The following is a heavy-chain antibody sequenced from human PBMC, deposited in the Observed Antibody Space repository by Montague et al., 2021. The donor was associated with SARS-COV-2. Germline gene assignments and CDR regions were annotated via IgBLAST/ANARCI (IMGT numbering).Heavy chain of an antibody. J-gene: IGHJ6*02. Sequence: SETLSLTCTVSGGSISNYYWTWIRQPAGKGLEWIGRLYTSGSTTYNPSLKSRVTMSVDTSKNQFSLNVTSVTAADMAIYYCARESGYSSGWRYYYVMDVWGQGTTVTVS. CDR1: GGSISNYY. CDR2: LYTSGST. CDR3: ARESGYSSGWRYYYVMDV. D-gene: IGHD6-19*01. V-gene: IGHV4-4*07.